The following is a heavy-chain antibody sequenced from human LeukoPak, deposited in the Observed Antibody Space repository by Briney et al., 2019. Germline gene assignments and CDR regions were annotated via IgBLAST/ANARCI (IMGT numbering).Heavy chain of an antibody. CDR2: IYHSGGT. J-gene: IGHJ4*02. CDR1: GGSISSGGYY. V-gene: IGHV4-30-2*01. D-gene: IGHD3-10*01. Sequence: PSQTLSLTCTVSGGSISSGGYYWSWIRQPPGKGLEWIGYIYHSGGTYYNPSLKSRVTISVDRSKNQFSLKLSSVTAADTAVYYCARAGGALDFDYWGQGTLVTVSS. CDR3: ARAGGALDFDY.